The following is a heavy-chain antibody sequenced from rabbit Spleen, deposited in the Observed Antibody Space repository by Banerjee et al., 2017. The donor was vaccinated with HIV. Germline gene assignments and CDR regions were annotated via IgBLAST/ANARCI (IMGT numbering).Heavy chain of an antibody. D-gene: IGHD1-1*01. CDR2: IYSSSAIT. CDR3: AKDLTNVIGWNFGL. V-gene: IGHV1S45*01. J-gene: IGHJ3*01. CDR1: GFSFSSSYY. Sequence: QEQLEESGGDLVKPEGSLTLTCTASGFSFSSSYYMYWVRQAPGKGLEWIGCIYSSSAITWYASWAKGRFTISKTSSTTVTLQMTSLTDADTATYFCAKDLTNVIGWNFGLWGQGTLVTVS.